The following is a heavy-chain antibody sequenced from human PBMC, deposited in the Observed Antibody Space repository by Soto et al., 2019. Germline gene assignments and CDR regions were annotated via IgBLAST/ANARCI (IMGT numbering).Heavy chain of an antibody. Sequence: GGSLRLSCAASGFTFGSYSMNWVRQAPGKGLEWVSYISSSSSTIYYADSVKGRFTISRDNAKNSLYLQMNSLRAEDTAVYYCATDGIAGMGYWGQGTLVTVSS. CDR3: ATDGIAGMGY. CDR1: GFTFGSYS. CDR2: ISSSSSTI. D-gene: IGHD6-13*01. V-gene: IGHV3-48*01. J-gene: IGHJ4*02.